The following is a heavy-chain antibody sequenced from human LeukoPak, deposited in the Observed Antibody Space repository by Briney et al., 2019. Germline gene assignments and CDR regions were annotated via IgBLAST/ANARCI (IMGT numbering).Heavy chain of an antibody. CDR3: AREKYSSTGIDY. D-gene: IGHD6-13*01. V-gene: IGHV1-69*06. Sequence: GASVKLSCKASGGTFSSYAISWVRQAPGQGLEWMGGIIPIFGTANYAQKFQGRVTITADKSTSTAYMELSSLRSEDTAVYYCAREKYSSTGIDYWGQGTLVTVSS. CDR2: IIPIFGTA. CDR1: GGTFSSYA. J-gene: IGHJ4*02.